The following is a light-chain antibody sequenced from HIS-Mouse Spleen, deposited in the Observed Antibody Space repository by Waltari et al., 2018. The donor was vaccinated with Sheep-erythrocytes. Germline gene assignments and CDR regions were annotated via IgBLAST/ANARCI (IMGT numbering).Light chain of an antibody. J-gene: IGLJ1*01. Sequence: QSALTQPPSASGSPGQSVTISCTGTSSDVGGYNYVSWYQQHPGKAPKPMIYEVSKRPSGVPDRFSGSKSGNTASLTISGLQAEDEADYYCCSYAGSYNHVFATGTEVTVL. CDR1: SSDVGGYNY. V-gene: IGLV2-8*01. CDR3: CSYAGSYNHV. CDR2: EVS.